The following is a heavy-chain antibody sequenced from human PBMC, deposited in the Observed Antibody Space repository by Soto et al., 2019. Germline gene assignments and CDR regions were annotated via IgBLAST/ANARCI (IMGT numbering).Heavy chain of an antibody. D-gene: IGHD1-26*01. CDR2: IYYSGNT. V-gene: IGHV4-31*03. CDR1: GGSISRGGYY. Sequence: SETLSLTCSVSGGSISRGGYYWSWIRQHPGRGPEWIGYIYYSGNTYYNPSLKSRVTISVDTSKNQFSLKLSAVTAADTAVYYCARGRVGATTDYFDYWGQGTLVTVSS. J-gene: IGHJ4*02. CDR3: ARGRVGATTDYFDY.